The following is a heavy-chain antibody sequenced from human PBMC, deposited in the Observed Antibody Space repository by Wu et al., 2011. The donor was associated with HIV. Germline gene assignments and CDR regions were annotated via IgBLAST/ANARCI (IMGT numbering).Heavy chain of an antibody. CDR3: ASLPRNGWYGLGF. CDR2: MNTDSGDT. V-gene: IGHV1-2*04. D-gene: IGHD6-19*01. CDR1: GYTFVGYN. Sequence: QVQLVQSGAEVKEPGASMKVACKASGYTFVGYNIHWVRQVPGQGLEWMGWMNTDSGDTKSAQKFQGWVTMTRDTSISTAYLELNRLRSDDTATYYCASLPRNGWYGLGFWGPGTLVTVSS. J-gene: IGHJ4*02.